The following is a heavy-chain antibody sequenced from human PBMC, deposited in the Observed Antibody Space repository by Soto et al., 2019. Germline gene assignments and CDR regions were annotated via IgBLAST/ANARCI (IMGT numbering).Heavy chain of an antibody. CDR2: MNPDSGNT. J-gene: IGHJ6*02. V-gene: IGHV1-8*01. Sequence: ASVKVSCKASGYTFTSYDINWVRQATGQGPEWMGWMNPDSGNTGYVQKFQGRVTMTRNTAISTAYMELSSLRSEDTAVYYCVRGEVLMDVWGQGTTVTVSS. D-gene: IGHD2-8*01. CDR3: VRGEVLMDV. CDR1: GYTFTSYD.